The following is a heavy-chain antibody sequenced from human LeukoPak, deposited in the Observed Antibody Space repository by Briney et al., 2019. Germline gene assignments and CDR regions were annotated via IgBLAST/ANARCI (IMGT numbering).Heavy chain of an antibody. D-gene: IGHD5-18*01. J-gene: IGHJ4*02. CDR2: IYTSGST. CDR3: ARELVYSYGHFDY. CDR1: GGSISSGSYY. V-gene: IGHV4-61*02. Sequence: KPSQTLSLTCTVSGGSISSGSYYWSWIRLPAGKGLEWIGRIYTSGSTNYNPSLKSRVTISVDTSKNQFSLKLSSVTAADTAVYYCARELVYSYGHFDYWGQGTLVTVSS.